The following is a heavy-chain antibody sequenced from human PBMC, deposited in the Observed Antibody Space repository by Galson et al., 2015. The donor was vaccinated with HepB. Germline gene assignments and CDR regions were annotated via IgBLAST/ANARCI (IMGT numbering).Heavy chain of an antibody. CDR1: GGTFSSYA. D-gene: IGHD4-17*01. CDR2: IIPILGTA. CDR3: ARDYLQSDYGDYPRKHYYYGMDV. V-gene: IGHV1-69*13. J-gene: IGHJ6*02. Sequence: SVKVSCKASGGTFSSYAISWVRQAPGQGLEWMGGIIPILGTANYAQKFQGRVTITADESTSTAYMELSSLRSEDTAVYYCARDYLQSDYGDYPRKHYYYGMDVWGQGTTVTVSS.